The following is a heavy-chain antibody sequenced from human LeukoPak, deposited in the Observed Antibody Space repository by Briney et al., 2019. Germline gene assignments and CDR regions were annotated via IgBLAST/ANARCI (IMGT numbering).Heavy chain of an antibody. V-gene: IGHV3-21*01. CDR2: ISSSSSYI. J-gene: IGHJ4*02. CDR3: ARGENNYGYYYFDY. D-gene: IGHD5-18*01. CDR1: GFTFSSYS. Sequence: PGGSLRLSCAASGFTFSSYSMNWVRQAPGKGLEWVSSISSSSSYIYYADSVKGRFTISRENAKNSLYLQMNSLRAEDTAVYYCARGENNYGYYYFDYWGQGTLVTVSS.